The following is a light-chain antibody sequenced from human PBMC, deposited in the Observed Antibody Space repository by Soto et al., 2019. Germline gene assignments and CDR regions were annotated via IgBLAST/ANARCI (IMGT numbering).Light chain of an antibody. CDR3: QQNYSTPPS. CDR2: AAS. J-gene: IGKJ2*01. V-gene: IGKV1-39*01. CDR1: QSISSY. Sequence: DIQMTQSPSSLSASVGDRVTITCRASQSISSYLNWYQQKPGKAPKLLIYAASSLQSGVPSRFSGSGSGTDFTLTISSLQPEDFATYYCQQNYSTPPSFGQGPKLEIK.